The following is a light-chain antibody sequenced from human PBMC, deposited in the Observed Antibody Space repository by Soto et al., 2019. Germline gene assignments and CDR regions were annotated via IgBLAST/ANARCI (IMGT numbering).Light chain of an antibody. V-gene: IGKV3-20*01. Sequence: EIVLTQSPGTLSLSPGERATLSCRASQSVSSSYLAGYQQKPGQAPRLLIYGASRRATGIPDRFSGRGSGTGFLLTISRLEPEDFAVYYCQQYGSSPPWTFGQGTKVEI. CDR3: QQYGSSPPWT. J-gene: IGKJ1*01. CDR1: QSVSSSY. CDR2: GAS.